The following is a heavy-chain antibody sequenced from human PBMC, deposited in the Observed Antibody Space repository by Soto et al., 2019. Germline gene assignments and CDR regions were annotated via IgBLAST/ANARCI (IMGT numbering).Heavy chain of an antibody. D-gene: IGHD6-6*01. CDR3: ALSTRPRGSRYFDY. CDR2: ISDSGGTT. V-gene: IGHV3-23*01. Sequence: GGSLRLSCAASGFTFSSYAMTWVRQAPGKGLEWVSTISDSGGTTYYADSVKGRFTISRDNSKNTLYLQMNSLRAEDTAVYYCALSTRPRGSRYFDYWGQGTLVTVSS. CDR1: GFTFSSYA. J-gene: IGHJ4*02.